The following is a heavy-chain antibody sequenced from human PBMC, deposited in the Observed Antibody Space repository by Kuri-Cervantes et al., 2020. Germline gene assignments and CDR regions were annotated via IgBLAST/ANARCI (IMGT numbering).Heavy chain of an antibody. CDR1: GFTFSSYS. V-gene: IGHV3-48*02. Sequence: GESLKISCAASGFTFSSYSMNWVRQAPGKGLEWVSYISSSSSTIYYADSVKGRFTISRDNAKNSLYLQMNSLRDEDTAVYYCARDRASYYDSSGYYSGYWGQGTLVTVSS. CDR3: ARDRASYYDSSGYYSGY. CDR2: ISSSSSTI. D-gene: IGHD3-22*01. J-gene: IGHJ4*02.